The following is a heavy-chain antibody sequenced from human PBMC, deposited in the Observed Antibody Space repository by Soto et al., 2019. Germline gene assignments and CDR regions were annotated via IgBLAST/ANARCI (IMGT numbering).Heavy chain of an antibody. V-gene: IGHV3-73*01. CDR2: IRSKANSYAT. CDR3: TRGAARQIGMDV. D-gene: IGHD6-6*01. Sequence: PGGSLRLSCAASGFTFSGSAMHWVRQASGKGLEWVGRIRSKANSYATAYAASVKGRFTISRDDSKNTAYLQMNSLKTEDRAVYYCTRGAARQIGMDVWGQGTTVTVSS. J-gene: IGHJ6*02. CDR1: GFTFSGSA.